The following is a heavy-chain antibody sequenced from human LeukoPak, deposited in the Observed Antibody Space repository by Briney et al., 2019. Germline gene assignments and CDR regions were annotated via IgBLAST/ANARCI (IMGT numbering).Heavy chain of an antibody. CDR1: GFTFSSYA. CDR2: ISGSGGST. Sequence: PGGSLRLPCAASGFTFSSYAMSWVRQAPGKGLEWVSAISGSGGSTYYADSVKGRFTISRDNSKNTLYLQMNSLRAEDTAVYYCAKDYGYYYDSSGYYYGDDAFDIWGRGTMVTVSS. D-gene: IGHD3-22*01. CDR3: AKDYGYYYDSSGYYYGDDAFDI. V-gene: IGHV3-23*01. J-gene: IGHJ3*02.